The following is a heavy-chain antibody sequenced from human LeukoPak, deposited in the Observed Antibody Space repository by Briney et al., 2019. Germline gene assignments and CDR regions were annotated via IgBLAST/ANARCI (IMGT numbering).Heavy chain of an antibody. CDR2: IYSGGST. CDR3: ARALSSRGWYYFDY. D-gene: IGHD6-13*01. V-gene: IGHV3-53*01. CDR1: GFTVNDNY. Sequence: GGSLRLSCAASGFTVNDNYMSWVRQAPGKGLEWVSVIYSGGSTYYADSVKGRFTISRDNSKSTLYLQMNSLRAEDTAVYYCARALSSRGWYYFDYWGQGTLVTVSS. J-gene: IGHJ4*02.